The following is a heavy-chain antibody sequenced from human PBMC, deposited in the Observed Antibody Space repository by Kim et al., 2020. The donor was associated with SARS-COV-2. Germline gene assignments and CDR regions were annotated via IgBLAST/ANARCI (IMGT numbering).Heavy chain of an antibody. CDR3: ARAGYYYGMDV. Sequence: GGSLRLSCAASGFTFSDYYMSWIRQAPGKGLEWISDISSGSSYTKYADSVKGRFTIARDNAKSSLYLQMNSLRAEDTAMYYCARAGYYYGMDVWGQGTT. CDR1: GFTFSDYY. CDR2: ISSGSSYT. V-gene: IGHV3-11*05. J-gene: IGHJ6*02.